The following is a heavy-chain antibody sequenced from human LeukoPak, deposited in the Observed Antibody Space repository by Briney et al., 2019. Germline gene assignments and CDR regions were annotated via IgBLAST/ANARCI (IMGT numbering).Heavy chain of an antibody. J-gene: IGHJ4*02. Sequence: GASVKVSCKASGYTFTSYGISWVRQAPGQGLEWMGWINPNSGGTNYAQKFQGRVTMTRDTSISTAYMELSRLRSDDTAVYYCARSGVGATPLDYWGQGTLVTVSS. CDR3: ARSGVGATPLDY. CDR2: INPNSGGT. D-gene: IGHD1-26*01. CDR1: GYTFTSYG. V-gene: IGHV1-2*02.